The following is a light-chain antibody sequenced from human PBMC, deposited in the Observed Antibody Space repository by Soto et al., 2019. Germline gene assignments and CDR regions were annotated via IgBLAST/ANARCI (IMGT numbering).Light chain of an antibody. V-gene: IGKV1-9*01. Sequence: DIQLTQSPSSLSASVGDRVTITCRASQGISSYLDWYQQKPGKAPKLLIYAASTLQSGVPSRFSGSGSGTDFTLTISSLQPEDVATYYCQQLKSYPITFGQGTRLEIK. CDR2: AAS. CDR1: QGISSY. J-gene: IGKJ5*01. CDR3: QQLKSYPIT.